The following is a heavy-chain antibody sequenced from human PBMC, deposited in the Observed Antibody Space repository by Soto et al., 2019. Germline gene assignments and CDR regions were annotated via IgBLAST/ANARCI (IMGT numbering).Heavy chain of an antibody. D-gene: IGHD3-3*01. Sequence: GGSLRLSCAASGFTFSSYAMHWVRQAPGKGLEWVAVISYDGSNKYYADSVKGRFTISRDNSKNTLYLQMNSLRVEDTAVYYCARESLRFLEWLPYYYYYGMDVWGQGTTVTVSS. V-gene: IGHV3-30-3*01. J-gene: IGHJ6*02. CDR3: ARESLRFLEWLPYYYYYGMDV. CDR1: GFTFSSYA. CDR2: ISYDGSNK.